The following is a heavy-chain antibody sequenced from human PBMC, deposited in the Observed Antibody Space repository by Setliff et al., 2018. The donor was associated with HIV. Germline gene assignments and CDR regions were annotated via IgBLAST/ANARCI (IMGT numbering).Heavy chain of an antibody. V-gene: IGHV4-34*01. Sequence: SETLSLTCAIYGGSLRGYYWSWIRQTPGKGLEWIGQSNPSGGVDYNPSLNGRVTISGHTSRNQFSLKFTSLLAADTAVYYCTRGGDVSPLDYWGQGILVTVSS. CDR3: TRGGDVSPLDY. D-gene: IGHD2-21*02. CDR2: SNPSGGV. CDR1: GGSLRGYY. J-gene: IGHJ4*02.